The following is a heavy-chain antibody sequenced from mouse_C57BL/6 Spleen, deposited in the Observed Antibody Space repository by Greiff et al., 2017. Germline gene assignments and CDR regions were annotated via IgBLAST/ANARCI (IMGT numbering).Heavy chain of an antibody. CDR3: AKNSLRYGAMDY. D-gene: IGHD1-1*01. Sequence: QVQLQQSGPGLVQPSQSLSITCTVSGFSLTSYGVHWVRQSPGKGLEWLGVLWRGGSTDYNAAYMSRLSINKDNSKSPVFFKMNSLQADDTAIYYWAKNSLRYGAMDYWGQGTSVTVSS. CDR2: LWRGGST. CDR1: GFSLTSYG. V-gene: IGHV2-5*01. J-gene: IGHJ4*01.